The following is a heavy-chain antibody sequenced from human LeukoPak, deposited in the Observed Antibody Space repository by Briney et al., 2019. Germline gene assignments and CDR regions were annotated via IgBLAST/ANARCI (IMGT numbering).Heavy chain of an antibody. D-gene: IGHD3-22*01. CDR1: GGSITGYY. V-gene: IGHV4-4*07. CDR3: AREEFLHEIDRSGYFGY. J-gene: IGHJ4*02. Sequence: SETLSLTCTVSGGSITGYYWNWIRQPAGQGLEWLGRVYSSGVGNYNPSLTSRVTMSVDTSKNQFSLKLTSLTAADTAVYYCAREEFLHEIDRSGYFGYWGQGHRDTVSS. CDR2: VYSSGVG.